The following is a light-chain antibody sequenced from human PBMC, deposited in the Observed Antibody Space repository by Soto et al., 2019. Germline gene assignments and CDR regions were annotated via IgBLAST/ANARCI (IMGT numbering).Light chain of an antibody. CDR3: NSYTSSGTVV. CDR2: DVS. V-gene: IGLV2-14*01. CDR1: SSDVGGYNY. Sequence: QSALTQPASVSGSPGQSITISCTGTSSDVGGYNYVSWYQQHPGKAPKLMIYDVSNRPSGVSNRFSGSKSGNTASLTISGLQAEDEADYYCNSYTSSGTVVFGGGTKLTVL. J-gene: IGLJ2*01.